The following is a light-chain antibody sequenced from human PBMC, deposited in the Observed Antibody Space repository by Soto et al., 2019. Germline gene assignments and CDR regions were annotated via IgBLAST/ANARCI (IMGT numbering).Light chain of an antibody. J-gene: IGLJ1*01. V-gene: IGLV2-14*01. Sequence: QSVLTQPASVSGSPGQSITISCTGSSXDIGAYNYVSWFQQYPGKAPKLIISEVSNRPSGVSNRFSGSKSGTAASLTISGLQTEDEADYFCFSFTTDWTHVFGTGTKGTVL. CDR1: SXDIGAYNY. CDR3: FSFTTDWTHV. CDR2: EVS.